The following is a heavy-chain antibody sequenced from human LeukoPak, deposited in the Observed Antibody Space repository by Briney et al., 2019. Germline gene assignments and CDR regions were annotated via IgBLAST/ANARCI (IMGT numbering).Heavy chain of an antibody. Sequence: GGSLRLSCAASGFTFSSYSMNWVRQAPGKGLEWVSYISSSGSTLYYADSVKGRFTISRDNAKNSLYLQMSSLRAEDTALYYCARADGSEKWGQGTLVTVSS. D-gene: IGHD3-10*01. J-gene: IGHJ4*02. CDR1: GFTFSSYS. CDR3: ARADGSEK. V-gene: IGHV3-48*04. CDR2: ISSSGSTL.